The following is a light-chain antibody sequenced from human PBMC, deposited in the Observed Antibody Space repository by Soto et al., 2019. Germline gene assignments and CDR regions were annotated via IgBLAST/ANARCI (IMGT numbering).Light chain of an antibody. J-gene: IGKJ1*01. CDR3: QQSYTTPWT. CDR1: QSISVY. CDR2: AAS. Sequence: DIQMTQSPSSLSASVGDRVTITCRAGQSISVYLNWYQQKPGTAPKVLIYAASSLQSGVPSRFSGSGSGTDFTLTISSLQPEDFATYYCQQSYTTPWTFGQGTTVEIK. V-gene: IGKV1-39*01.